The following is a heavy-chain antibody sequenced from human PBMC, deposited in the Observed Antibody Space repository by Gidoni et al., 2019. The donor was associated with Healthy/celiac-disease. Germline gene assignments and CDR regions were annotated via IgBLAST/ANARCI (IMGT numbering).Heavy chain of an antibody. CDR2: IYYSGST. CDR3: ASLHPGDYLDY. V-gene: IGHV4-39*01. J-gene: IGHJ4*02. Sequence: QLQLQESGPGLVKPSETLSLTCTVSGGSISSSSYYWGWIRQPPGKGLEWIGSIYYSGSTYYNPSLKSRVTISVDTSKNQFSLKLSSVTAADTAVYYCASLHPGDYLDYWGQGTLVTVSS. CDR1: GGSISSSSYY. D-gene: IGHD4-17*01.